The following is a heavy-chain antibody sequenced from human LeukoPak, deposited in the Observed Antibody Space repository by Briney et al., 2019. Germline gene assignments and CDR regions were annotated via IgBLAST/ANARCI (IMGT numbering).Heavy chain of an antibody. CDR1: GGTFISYA. D-gene: IGHD1-26*01. V-gene: IGHV1-69*13. J-gene: IGHJ3*02. CDR3: ARDSEGRGELLPHAFDI. CDR2: IIPIFGTA. Sequence: SVKVSCKASGGTFISYAISWMRQAPGQGLEWMGGIIPIFGTANYAQKFQGRVTITADESTSTAYMELSSLRSEDTAVYYCARDSEGRGELLPHAFDIWGQGTMVTVSS.